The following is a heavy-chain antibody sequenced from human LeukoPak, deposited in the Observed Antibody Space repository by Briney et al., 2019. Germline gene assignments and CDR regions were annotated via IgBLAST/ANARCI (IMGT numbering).Heavy chain of an antibody. Sequence: GVSLRLSCAASGFTFSNYVSNWVRKPPGKGMEWVSLIRYDGSSKYYADAVRGRFTISRDNSKNTLYLQMNSLRAEDTAVYYCARYSGNYGLDYWGQGTLVTVSS. CDR2: IRYDGSSK. V-gene: IGHV3-30*02. CDR1: GFTFSNYV. CDR3: ARYSGNYGLDY. J-gene: IGHJ4*02. D-gene: IGHD4-17*01.